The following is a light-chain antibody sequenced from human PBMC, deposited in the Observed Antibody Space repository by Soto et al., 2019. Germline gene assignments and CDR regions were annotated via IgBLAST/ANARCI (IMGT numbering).Light chain of an antibody. CDR1: SSNLGINF. CDR2: ENH. V-gene: IGLV1-51*02. J-gene: IGLJ1*01. CDR3: ATFDGSLSVGV. Sequence: QSVLTHPPSVSAAPEQKVTISCSGGSSNLGINFVSWYQQFPGGVPKLLIYENHKRPSGIPDRFSGAKSGTSATLDITGLQAGDEADYYCATFDGSLSVGVFGGGTKVTVL.